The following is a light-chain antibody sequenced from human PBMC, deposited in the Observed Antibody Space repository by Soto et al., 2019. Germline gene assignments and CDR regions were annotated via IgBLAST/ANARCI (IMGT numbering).Light chain of an antibody. CDR1: SGHSSYA. CDR3: QTWGTGIRV. J-gene: IGLJ3*02. Sequence: QLVLTQSPSASASLGASVKLTCTLSSGHSSYAIAWHQQQPEKGPRYLMKVNSDGSHIKGDGIPDRFSGSSSGAERYLIISGLQSEDEADYYCQTWGTGIRVFGGGTKLTVL. CDR2: VNSDGSH. V-gene: IGLV4-69*01.